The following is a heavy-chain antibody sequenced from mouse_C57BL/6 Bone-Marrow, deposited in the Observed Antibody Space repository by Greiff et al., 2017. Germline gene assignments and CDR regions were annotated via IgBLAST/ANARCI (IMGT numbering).Heavy chain of an antibody. V-gene: IGHV7-1*01. CDR3: ARDAEGSLYAMDY. J-gene: IGHJ4*01. CDR2: SRNKANDYTT. CDR1: GFTFSDFY. Sequence: DVKLVESGGGLVQSGRSLRLSCATSGFTFSDFYMEWVRQAPGKGLEWIAASRNKANDYTTEYSASVKGRFIVSRDTSQSILYLQMNALRAEDTAIYYCARDAEGSLYAMDYWGQGTSVTVSS.